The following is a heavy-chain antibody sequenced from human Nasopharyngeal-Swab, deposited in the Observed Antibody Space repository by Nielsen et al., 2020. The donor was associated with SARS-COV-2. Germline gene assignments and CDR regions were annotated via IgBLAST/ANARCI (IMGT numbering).Heavy chain of an antibody. V-gene: IGHV4-39*01. Sequence: SETLSLTCTVSGGSISSSSYYWGWIRQPPGKGLEWIGSIYYSGSTYYNPSLKSRVTISVDTSKNQFSLKLSSVTAADTAVYYCARRGYGSGSSKYYFDYWGQGTLVTVSS. CDR2: IYYSGST. D-gene: IGHD3-10*01. CDR1: GGSISSSSYY. J-gene: IGHJ4*02. CDR3: ARRGYGSGSSKYYFDY.